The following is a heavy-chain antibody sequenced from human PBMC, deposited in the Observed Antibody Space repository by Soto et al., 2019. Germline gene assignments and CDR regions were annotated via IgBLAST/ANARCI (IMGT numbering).Heavy chain of an antibody. V-gene: IGHV1-69*01. D-gene: IGHD3-3*01. CDR3: VRTRLGVDNYDFWRKNGFDP. CDR1: GGTFSSYA. J-gene: IGHJ5*02. CDR2: IIPIFGTA. Sequence: QVQLVQSGAEVKKPGSSVKVSCKASGGTFSSYAISWVRQAPGQGLEWMGGIIPIFGTANYAQKFQGRVTITADEYTSTAYMELSSLRSEDTAVYYCVRTRLGVDNYDFWRKNGFDPWGQGTLVTVSS.